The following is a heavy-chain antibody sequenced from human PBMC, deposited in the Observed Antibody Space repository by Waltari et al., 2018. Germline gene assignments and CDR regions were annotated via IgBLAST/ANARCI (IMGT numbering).Heavy chain of an antibody. J-gene: IGHJ4*02. D-gene: IGHD1-26*01. CDR3: ARDVDWGVGALGY. CDR2: INSDGTNI. Sequence: EVQLVESGGGLVQPGGSLRLSCAAPGFTFSNYWMHWVRQIPGKGLMWVSRINSDGTNIVYADSVRGRFTISKDNAKNTLYLQMNSLSAEDTAVYYCARDVDWGVGALGYWGQGTPVTVS. CDR1: GFTFSNYW. V-gene: IGHV3-74*01.